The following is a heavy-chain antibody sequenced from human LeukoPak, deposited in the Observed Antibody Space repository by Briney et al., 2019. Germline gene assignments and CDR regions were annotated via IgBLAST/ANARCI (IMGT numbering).Heavy chain of an antibody. V-gene: IGHV3-9*01. D-gene: IGHD3-9*01. CDR3: AMTGQDRDYYYYMDV. CDR2: ISWNSGSI. CDR1: GFTFDDYA. J-gene: IGHJ6*03. Sequence: GESLRLSCAASGFTFDDYAMHWVRQLPGEGLEWVSGISWNSGSIGYADSVKGRFTISRDNAKNSLYLQMNSLRAEDTALYYCAMTGQDRDYYYYMDVWGKGTTVTVSS.